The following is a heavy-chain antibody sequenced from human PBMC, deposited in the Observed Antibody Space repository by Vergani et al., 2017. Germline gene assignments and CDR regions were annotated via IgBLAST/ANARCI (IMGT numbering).Heavy chain of an antibody. CDR3: ARVMYRDEASTGYRLEGMDI. Sequence: QVQLEESGPGLVKPSETLSLTCTVSGGSFNTYYWSWIRQSPGKGMEWVGYIYSTGCTNYNPSLNRRVTMSVQTSKNKFSLKLRSVTAADTAVYFCARVMYRDEASTGYRLEGMDIWGQGTTVTISS. J-gene: IGHJ6*02. V-gene: IGHV4-59*13. CDR1: GGSFNTYY. D-gene: IGHD3-9*01. CDR2: IYSTGCT.